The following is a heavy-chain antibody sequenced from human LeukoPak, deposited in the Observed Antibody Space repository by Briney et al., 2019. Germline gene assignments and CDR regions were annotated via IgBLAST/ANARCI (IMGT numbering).Heavy chain of an antibody. CDR1: GYTFTSYG. Sequence: ASVKVSCKASGYTFTSYGISWVRQAPGQGLEWMGMINPSGGSTGYAQKFQGRVTMTRDTSISTAYMELSRLRSDDTAVYYCARLYGDYGAIDYWGQGTLVTVSS. CDR3: ARLYGDYGAIDY. CDR2: INPSGGST. J-gene: IGHJ4*02. V-gene: IGHV1-46*01. D-gene: IGHD4-17*01.